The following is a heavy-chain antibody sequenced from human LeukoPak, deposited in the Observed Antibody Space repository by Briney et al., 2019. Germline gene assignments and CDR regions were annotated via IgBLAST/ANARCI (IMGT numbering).Heavy chain of an antibody. CDR2: IIPIFGTA. J-gene: IGHJ4*02. V-gene: IGHV1-69*13. CDR3: ARAQRVAAAGVFDY. CDR1: GGTFSSYD. Sequence: GASVKVSCKASGGTFSSYDISWVRQAPGQGLEWMGGIIPIFGTANYAQKFQGRVTITADQSTSTAYMELSSLRSEDTAVYYCARAQRVAAAGVFDYWGQGTLVTVSS. D-gene: IGHD6-13*01.